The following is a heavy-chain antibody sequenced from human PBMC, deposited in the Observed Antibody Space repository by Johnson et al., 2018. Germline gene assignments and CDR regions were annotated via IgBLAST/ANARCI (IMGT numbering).Heavy chain of an antibody. Sequence: EVQLVETGGGLVKPGGSLRLSCAASGFTFSSYSMNWVRQAPGKGLEWVSSISSSSSYIYYADSVKGRFTISRDNAKNSLYLQMNSLRAEDTAVYYCARSPYSSRWPQYYYYYYMDVWGKGTTVTVSS. J-gene: IGHJ6*03. V-gene: IGHV3-21*01. CDR1: GFTFSSYS. CDR2: ISSSSSYI. CDR3: ARSPYSSRWPQYYYYYYMDV. D-gene: IGHD6-13*01.